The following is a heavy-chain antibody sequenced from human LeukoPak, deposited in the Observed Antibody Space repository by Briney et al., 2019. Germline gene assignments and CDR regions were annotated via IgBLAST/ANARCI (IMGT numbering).Heavy chain of an antibody. CDR1: GGSISSSSYY. CDR3: ARDPGFVRMDV. V-gene: IGHV4-39*07. J-gene: IGHJ6*04. Sequence: SETLSLTCTASGGSISSSSYYWGWIRQPPGKGLEWIGSIYYSGSTYYNPSLKSRVTISVDTSKNQFSLKLSSVTAADTAVYYCARDPGFVRMDVWGKGTTVTISS. D-gene: IGHD6-6*01. CDR2: IYYSGST.